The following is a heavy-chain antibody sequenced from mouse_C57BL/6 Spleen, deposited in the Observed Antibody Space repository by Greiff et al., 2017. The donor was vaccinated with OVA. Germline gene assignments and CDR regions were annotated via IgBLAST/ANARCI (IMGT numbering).Heavy chain of an antibody. CDR3: ARSATMVTPFDY. V-gene: IGHV1-64*01. CDR2: IHPNSGST. D-gene: IGHD2-1*01. J-gene: IGHJ2*01. Sequence: QVQLQQPGAELVKPGASVKLSCKASGYTFTSYWMHWVKQRPGQGLEWIGTIHPNSGSTNYNEKFKGKATLTVDTSSSTAYMQLSSLTSEDSAVYDCARSATMVTPFDYWGQGTTLTVSS. CDR1: GYTFTSYW.